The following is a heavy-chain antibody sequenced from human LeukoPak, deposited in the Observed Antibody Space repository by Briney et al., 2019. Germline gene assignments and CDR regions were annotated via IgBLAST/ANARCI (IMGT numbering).Heavy chain of an antibody. CDR3: ARGSNRRIAVAQFGDYYGMDV. CDR2: ISSSSSTI. Sequence: GGSLRLSCAASGFTFSSYSMNWVRQAPGKGLEWVSYISSSSSTIYYADSVKGRFTISRDNAKNSLYLQMNSLRAEDMAVYYCARGSNRRIAVAQFGDYYGMDVWGQGTTVTVSS. V-gene: IGHV3-48*04. D-gene: IGHD6-19*01. J-gene: IGHJ6*02. CDR1: GFTFSSYS.